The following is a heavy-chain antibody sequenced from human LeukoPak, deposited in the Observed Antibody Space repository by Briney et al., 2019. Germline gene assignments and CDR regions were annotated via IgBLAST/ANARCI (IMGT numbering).Heavy chain of an antibody. J-gene: IGHJ4*02. D-gene: IGHD6-13*01. V-gene: IGHV3-48*04. CDR2: ITRSSTTI. CDR3: ARDGSIAAAGTQTNYFDY. CDR1: GFNFSIYS. Sequence: GGSLRLSCAASGFNFSIYSMNWVRQAPGKGLEWVSYITRSSTTIYYADSVKGRFTISRDNAKNSLYLQMNSLRAEDTAVYYCARDGSIAAAGTQTNYFDYWGQGTLVTVSS.